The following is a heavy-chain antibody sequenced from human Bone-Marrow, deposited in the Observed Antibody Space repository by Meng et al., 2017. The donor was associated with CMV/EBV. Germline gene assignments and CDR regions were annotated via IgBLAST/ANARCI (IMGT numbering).Heavy chain of an antibody. Sequence: GESLKISCAASGFTFSSYDMHWVRQATGKGLEWVSAIGTAGDTYYPGSVKGRFTISRENAKNSLYLQMNSLRAGDTAWYYCARDIAVAGMNAFYIWGQGTMVTVPS. J-gene: IGHJ3*02. D-gene: IGHD6-19*01. CDR2: IGTAGDT. V-gene: IGHV3-13*01. CDR1: GFTFSSYD. CDR3: ARDIAVAGMNAFYI.